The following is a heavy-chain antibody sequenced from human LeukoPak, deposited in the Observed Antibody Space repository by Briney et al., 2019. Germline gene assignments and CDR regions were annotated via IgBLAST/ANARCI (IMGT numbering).Heavy chain of an antibody. V-gene: IGHV4-39*01. J-gene: IGHJ3*02. D-gene: IGHD2-2*01. CDR1: GGSISSSSYY. CDR2: IYYSGST. CDR3: ARHRGDIVVVPAATDDAFDI. Sequence: SETLSLTCTVSGGSISSSSYYWGWIRQPPGKGLEWIGSIYYSGSTYYNPSLKSRVTISVDTSKNQFSLKLSSVTAADTAVYYCARHRGDIVVVPAATDDAFDIWGQGTMVTVSS.